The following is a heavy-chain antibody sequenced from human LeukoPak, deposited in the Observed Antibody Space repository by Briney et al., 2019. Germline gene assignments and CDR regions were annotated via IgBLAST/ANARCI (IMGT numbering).Heavy chain of an antibody. CDR1: GGSFSGYY. J-gene: IGHJ4*02. D-gene: IGHD3-3*01. CDR2: INHSGST. Sequence: SETLSLTCAVYGGSFSGYYWSWIRQPPGKGLEWIGEINHSGSTNYNPSLKSRVTTSVDTSKNQFSLKLSSVTAADTAVYYCARGWDYDFWSGYYSRPIDYWGQGTLVTVSS. V-gene: IGHV4-34*01. CDR3: ARGWDYDFWSGYYSRPIDY.